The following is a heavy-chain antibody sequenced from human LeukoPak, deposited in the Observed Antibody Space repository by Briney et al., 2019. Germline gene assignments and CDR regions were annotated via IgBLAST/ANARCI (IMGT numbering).Heavy chain of an antibody. CDR2: IWYDGSNK. D-gene: IGHD3-3*01. Sequence: GRSLRLSCAASGFTFSSYGMHWVRQAPGKGLEWVAVIWYDGSNKYYADSVKGRFTISRDNSKNTLYLQMNSLRAEDTAVYYCAKDFWSGYYTGVNGMDVWGQGTTVTVSS. V-gene: IGHV3-33*06. CDR3: AKDFWSGYYTGVNGMDV. CDR1: GFTFSSYG. J-gene: IGHJ6*02.